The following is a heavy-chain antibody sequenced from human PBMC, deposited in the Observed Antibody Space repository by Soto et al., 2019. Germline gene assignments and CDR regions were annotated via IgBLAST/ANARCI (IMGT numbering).Heavy chain of an antibody. Sequence: PSETLSLTCTVSGGSISSSSYYWGWIRQPPGKGLEWIGSIYYSGSTYYNPSLKSRVTISVDTSKNQFSLKLSSVTAADTAVYYCARHSPGYYFYGMDVWGQGTTVT. V-gene: IGHV4-39*01. CDR1: GGSISSSSYY. CDR2: IYYSGST. CDR3: ARHSPGYYFYGMDV. J-gene: IGHJ6*02.